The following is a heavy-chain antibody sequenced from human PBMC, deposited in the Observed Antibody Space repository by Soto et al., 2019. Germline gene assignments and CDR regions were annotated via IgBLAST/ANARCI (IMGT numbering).Heavy chain of an antibody. Sequence: GSQLVASTASGCTFSIYAMSRIRQAPGKGLEWVSAISGSGGSTYYADSVKGRFTISRDNSKNTLYLQMNSLRAEDTAVYYCAKDRSGSYTDYWGQGTLVTVSP. D-gene: IGHD1-26*01. V-gene: IGHV3-23*01. CDR3: AKDRSGSYTDY. CDR2: ISGSGGST. CDR1: GCTFSIYA. J-gene: IGHJ4*02.